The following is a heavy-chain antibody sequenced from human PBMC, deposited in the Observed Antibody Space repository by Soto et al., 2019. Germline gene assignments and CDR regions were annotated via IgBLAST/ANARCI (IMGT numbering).Heavy chain of an antibody. Sequence: LRLSCAASGFTFSSYGMHWVRQAPGKGLEWVAVISYDGINRYYVDSVKGRFTISRDNSKNTLYLQMNSLRAEDTAVYYCAKEGHYDFWSGYYPPPGYYYGMDVWGQGTTVTVSS. J-gene: IGHJ6*02. CDR1: GFTFSSYG. CDR2: ISYDGINR. D-gene: IGHD3-3*01. V-gene: IGHV3-30*18. CDR3: AKEGHYDFWSGYYPPPGYYYGMDV.